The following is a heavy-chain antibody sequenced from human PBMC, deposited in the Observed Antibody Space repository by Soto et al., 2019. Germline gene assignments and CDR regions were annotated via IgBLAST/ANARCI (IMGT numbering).Heavy chain of an antibody. CDR1: GGTFSSYA. CDR2: IIPIFGTA. Sequence: QVQLVQSGAEVKKPGSSVKVSCKASGGTFSSYAISWVRQAPGQGLEWMGGIIPIFGTANYAQKFQGRVTITADESTSTAYMELSGLRSEDTAVYYCARDSAAAAGDYYYGMDVWGQGTTVTVSS. D-gene: IGHD6-13*01. J-gene: IGHJ6*02. CDR3: ARDSAAAAGDYYYGMDV. V-gene: IGHV1-69*01.